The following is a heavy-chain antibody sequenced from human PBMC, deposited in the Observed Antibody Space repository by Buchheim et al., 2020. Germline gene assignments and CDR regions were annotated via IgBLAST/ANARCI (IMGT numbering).Heavy chain of an antibody. CDR1: GFTFSSYW. CDR2: IKQDGSEK. CDR3: ARYLYEYCSGGSCYSEYNWFDP. V-gene: IGHV3-7*01. Sequence: EVQLVESGGGLVQPGGSLRLSCAASGFTFSSYWMSWVRQAPGKGLEWVANIKQDGSEKYYVDSVKGRFTISRDNAKNSLYLQMNSLRAEDTAVYYCARYLYEYCSGGSCYSEYNWFDPWGQGTL. J-gene: IGHJ5*02. D-gene: IGHD2-15*01.